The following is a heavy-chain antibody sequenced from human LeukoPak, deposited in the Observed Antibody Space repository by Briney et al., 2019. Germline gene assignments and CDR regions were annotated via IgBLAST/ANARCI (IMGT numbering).Heavy chain of an antibody. CDR1: GGSFSGYY. J-gene: IGHJ4*02. V-gene: IGHV4-34*01. D-gene: IGHD3-10*01. Sequence: PSETLSLTCAVYGGSFSGYYWSWIRQPPGKRLEWIGGINHSGSTNYNPSLKSRVTISVDTSKNQFSLKLSSVTAADTAVYYCARGLFGYYGSGSYNYWGQGTLVTVSS. CDR3: ARGLFGYYGSGSYNY. CDR2: INHSGST.